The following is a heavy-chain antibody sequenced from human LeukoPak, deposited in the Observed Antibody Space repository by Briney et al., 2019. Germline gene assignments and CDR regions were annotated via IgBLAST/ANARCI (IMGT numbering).Heavy chain of an antibody. CDR3: AKGNTQQEFILFDY. D-gene: IGHD1-1*01. V-gene: IGHV3-9*01. Sequence: PGGSLRLSCAASGFTFDDYAMHWVRQAPGKGLEWVSGISWNSGSIGYADSVKGRFTISRDNAKNSLYLQMNSLRAEDTALYYCAKGNTQQEFILFDYWGQGTLVTVSS. CDR1: GFTFDDYA. CDR2: ISWNSGSI. J-gene: IGHJ4*02.